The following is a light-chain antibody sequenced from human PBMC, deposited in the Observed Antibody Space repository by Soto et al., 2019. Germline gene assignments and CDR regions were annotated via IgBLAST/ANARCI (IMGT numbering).Light chain of an antibody. CDR3: QQYGSSPGT. CDR1: QSISSSY. J-gene: IGKJ2*01. CDR2: GAC. V-gene: IGKV3-20*01. Sequence: EIVLTQSPGTLSLSPGERATLSCRASQSISSSYLAWYQQKPGQAPRLLIYGACSRATGIPDRFSGSGSGTDFTLTISRLEPEDFAVYYCQQYGSSPGTFGQRTKLEIK.